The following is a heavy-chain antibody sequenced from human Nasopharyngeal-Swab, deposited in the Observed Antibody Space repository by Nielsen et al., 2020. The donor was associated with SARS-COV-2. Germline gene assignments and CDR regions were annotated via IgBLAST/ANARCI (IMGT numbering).Heavy chain of an antibody. CDR2: IYYSGSI. CDR3: ARESWYWGPFDY. CDR1: GGSISSYY. J-gene: IGHJ4*02. Sequence: SETLSLTCTVSGGSISSYYWSWIRQPSGKGLEWIGYIYYSGSINYNPSLKSRVTISVDTSKNQFSLKLSSVTAADTAVYYCARESWYWGPFDYWGQGTLVTVSS. V-gene: IGHV4-59*01. D-gene: IGHD7-27*01.